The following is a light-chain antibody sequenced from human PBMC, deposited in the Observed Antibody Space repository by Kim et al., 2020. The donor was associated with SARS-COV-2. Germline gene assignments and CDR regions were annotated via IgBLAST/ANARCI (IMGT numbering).Light chain of an antibody. V-gene: IGKV4-1*01. CDR3: QQYFVTPLT. CDR2: WAS. Sequence: ATINCKSSQSVLCFSKNENYLAWYQQKPGQPPELLIYWASTRESGVPVRFSGSGSGTDFTLTIDNLQAEDVAVYYCQQYFVTPLTFGGGTKVDIK. J-gene: IGKJ4*01. CDR1: QSVLCFSKNENY.